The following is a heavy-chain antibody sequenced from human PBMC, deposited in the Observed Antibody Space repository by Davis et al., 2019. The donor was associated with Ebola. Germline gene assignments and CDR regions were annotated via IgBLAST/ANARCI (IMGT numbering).Heavy chain of an antibody. CDR2: IVVGSGNT. Sequence: AASVKVSCKASGFTFTSSAMQWVRQARGQRLEWIGWIVVGSGNTNYAQKFQERVTITRDMSTSTAYMELSSLRSEDTAVYYCAAAAGAMTTVTEFDYWGQGTLVTVSS. J-gene: IGHJ4*02. CDR3: AAAAGAMTTVTEFDY. V-gene: IGHV1-58*02. D-gene: IGHD4-17*01. CDR1: GFTFTSSA.